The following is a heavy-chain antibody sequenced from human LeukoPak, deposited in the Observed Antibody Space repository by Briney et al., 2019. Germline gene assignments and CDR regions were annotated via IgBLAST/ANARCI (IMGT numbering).Heavy chain of an antibody. CDR1: GGSLSGYY. CDR2: INHSGST. D-gene: IGHD5/OR15-5a*01. V-gene: IGHV4-34*01. J-gene: IGHJ4*02. CDR3: ARGSVYGY. Sequence: PSETLSLTCAVYGGSLSGYYWSWIRQPPGKGLEWTGEINHSGSTNYNPSLKSRVTISVDTSKNQFSLKLSSVTAADTAVYYCARGSVYGYWGQGTLVTVSS.